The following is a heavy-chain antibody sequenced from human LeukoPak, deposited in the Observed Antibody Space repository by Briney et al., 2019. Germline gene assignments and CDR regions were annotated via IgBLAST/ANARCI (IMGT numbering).Heavy chain of an antibody. CDR1: GYSIGNGYF. CDR3: ARGGYYGSGNDFRFDP. J-gene: IGHJ5*02. CDR2: IHYTGST. Sequence: SETLSLTCTVSGYSIGNGYFWSWIRQSPGKGLECIGYIHYTGSTNYNPSLKSRVTISVETSKNQFSLKLKSVTAADTAVYYCARGGYYGSGNDFRFDPWGQGTLVTVSS. V-gene: IGHV4-61*01. D-gene: IGHD3-10*01.